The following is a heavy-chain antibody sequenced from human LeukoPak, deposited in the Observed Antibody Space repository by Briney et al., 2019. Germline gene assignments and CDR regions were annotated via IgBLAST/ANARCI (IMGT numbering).Heavy chain of an antibody. D-gene: IGHD3-3*01. CDR2: MWYDGTDT. V-gene: IGHV3-33*01. J-gene: IGHJ4*01. CDR1: GFTFSRFN. CDR3: ARGFLDFDF. Sequence: GVSQRLSCVASGFTFSRFNMHWVRQAPGKGLEWVALMWYDGTDTYYADSVKGRFTISRDDSKNTVYLQMNSLRTEDTAFYYCARGFLDFDFWGHGTLVTVPS.